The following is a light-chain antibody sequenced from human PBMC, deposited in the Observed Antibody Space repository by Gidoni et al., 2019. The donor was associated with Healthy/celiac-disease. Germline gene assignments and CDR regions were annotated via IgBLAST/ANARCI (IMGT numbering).Light chain of an antibody. V-gene: IGKV3-20*01. CDR2: GAS. CDR3: QQYGSSPGT. J-gene: IGKJ1*01. CDR1: QSVSSSY. Sequence: DIVLTQSPGTLSLSPGERPTLSCRASQSVSSSYLAWYQQKPGQAPRLLIYGASSRDTGIPDRFSGSGSGTDFTLTISRLEPEDFAVYYCQQYGSSPGTFGQGTKVEIK.